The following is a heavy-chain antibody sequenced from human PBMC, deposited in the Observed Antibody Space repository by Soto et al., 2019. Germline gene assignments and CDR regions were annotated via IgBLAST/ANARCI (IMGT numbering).Heavy chain of an antibody. CDR2: VSANNGHT. V-gene: IGHV1-18*01. CDR3: ARDIESVTAKHFFYYYAMDV. Sequence: GAAVKVSCKASGCTFSNYGLNWVGQAPGQGREGMGWVSANNGHTNYAQNLQGRVSMTTDTSTSTAYMELRGLRFDDTAVYYCARDIESVTAKHFFYYYAMDVWGQGTPVTVSS. J-gene: IGHJ6*02. D-gene: IGHD2-8*01. CDR1: GCTFSNYG.